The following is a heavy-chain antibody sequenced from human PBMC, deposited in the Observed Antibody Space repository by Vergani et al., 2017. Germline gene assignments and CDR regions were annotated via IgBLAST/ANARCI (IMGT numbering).Heavy chain of an antibody. D-gene: IGHD2-21*02. CDR2: IYYSGST. Sequence: QVQLQQWGAGLLKPSETLSLTCAVYGGSFSGYYWSWIRQHPGQGLEWIGYIYYSGSTYYNPSLKSRVTISVDTSKNQFSLKLSSVTAADTAVYYCARDRRYCGGNCYTPYDAFDIWGQGTMVTVSS. V-gene: IGHV4-34*01. CDR1: GGSFSGYY. J-gene: IGHJ3*02. CDR3: ARDRRYCGGNCYTPYDAFDI.